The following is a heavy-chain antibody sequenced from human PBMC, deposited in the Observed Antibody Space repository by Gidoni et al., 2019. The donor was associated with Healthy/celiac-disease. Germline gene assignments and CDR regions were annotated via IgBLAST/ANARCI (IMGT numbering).Heavy chain of an antibody. V-gene: IGHV3-73*02. J-gene: IGHJ4*02. CDR1: GFTFSGYA. CDR2: IRSKANSYAT. CDR3: TSTRGY. Sequence: EVQLVESGGGLVQPGGSLKLPCAASGFTFSGYAMHGVRQASGTGLEWVGRIRSKANSYATAYAASVKGRFTISRDDSKNTAYLEMNSLKTEDTAVYYCTSTRGYWGQGTLVTVSS.